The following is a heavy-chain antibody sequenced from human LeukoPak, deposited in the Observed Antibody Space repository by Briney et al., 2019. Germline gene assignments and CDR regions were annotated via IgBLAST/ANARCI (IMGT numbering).Heavy chain of an antibody. V-gene: IGHV3-21*01. Sequence: GGSLRLSCAASGFTFSSYSMNWVRQAPGKGLEWVSSISSSSSFIYYADSVKGRFTISRDNAKNSLYLQMNSLRAGDTAVYYCARHDEYSGYEYYFDYWGQGTLVTVSS. D-gene: IGHD5-12*01. CDR3: ARHDEYSGYEYYFDY. CDR1: GFTFSSYS. CDR2: ISSSSSFI. J-gene: IGHJ4*02.